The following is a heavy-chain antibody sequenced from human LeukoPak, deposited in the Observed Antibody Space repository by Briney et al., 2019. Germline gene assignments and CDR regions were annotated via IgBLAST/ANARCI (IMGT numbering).Heavy chain of an antibody. D-gene: IGHD3-16*01. V-gene: IGHV3-64*01. CDR3: ARERLITVGYYFDY. CDR1: GFTFSSYA. CDR2: ISSNGGST. Sequence: GGSLRLSCAASGFTFSSYAMPWVRQAPGKGLEYVSAISSNGGSTYYANSVKGRFTISRDNSKNTLYLQMGSLRAEDMAVYYCARERLITVGYYFDYWGQGTLVTVSS. J-gene: IGHJ4*02.